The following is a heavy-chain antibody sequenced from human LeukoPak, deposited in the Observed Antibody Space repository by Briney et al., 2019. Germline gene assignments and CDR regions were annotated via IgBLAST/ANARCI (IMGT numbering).Heavy chain of an antibody. CDR2: IYYSGST. J-gene: IGHJ3*02. Sequence: SETLSLTCTVSGGSISSGDYYWSWIRQPPGKGLEWIGYIYYSGSTYYNPSPKSRVTISVDTSKNQFSLKLSSVTAADTAVYYCARALEIDAFDIWGQGTMVTVSS. CDR1: GGSISSGDYY. CDR3: ARALEIDAFDI. V-gene: IGHV4-30-4*01. D-gene: IGHD1-1*01.